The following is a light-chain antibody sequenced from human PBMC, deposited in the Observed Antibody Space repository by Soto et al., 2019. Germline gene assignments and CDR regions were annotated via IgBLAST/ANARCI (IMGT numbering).Light chain of an antibody. CDR1: QSISRY. V-gene: IGKV1-39*01. CDR2: AAS. CDR3: QQSYSTPPLT. Sequence: DIQMTQSPSSLSASVGDRVTITCRASQSISRYLNWYEQKPGKAPKVLIYAASSLQSGVPSRFSGSGSGTDFTLTISSLQPEDFATYYCQQSYSTPPLTFGGGTKVEIK. J-gene: IGKJ4*01.